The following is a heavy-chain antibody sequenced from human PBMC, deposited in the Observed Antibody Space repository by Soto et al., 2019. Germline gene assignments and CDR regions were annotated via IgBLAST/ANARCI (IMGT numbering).Heavy chain of an antibody. J-gene: IGHJ4*02. CDR3: ARDVSGNYFGY. D-gene: IGHD1-26*01. Sequence: SVKVSYKASVGTLNSYAISWLRQARGQGLEWMGGIIPIIGTATYAQKFQGRVTITADKSTSTAYMELSSLRSMDTGVYYCARDVSGNYFGYWGKGTLVTV. CDR2: IIPIIGTA. CDR1: VGTLNSYA. V-gene: IGHV1-69*06.